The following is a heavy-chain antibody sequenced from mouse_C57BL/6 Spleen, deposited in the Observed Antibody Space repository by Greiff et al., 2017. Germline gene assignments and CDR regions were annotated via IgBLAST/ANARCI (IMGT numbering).Heavy chain of an antibody. J-gene: IGHJ1*03. Sequence: VKLMESGPELVKPGASVKISCKASGYAFSSSWMNWVKQRPGKGLEWIGRIYPGDGDTNYNGKFKGKATLTADKSSSTAYMQLSSLTSEDSAVYFCARSLYDGQGYFDVWGTGTTVTVSS. V-gene: IGHV1-82*01. CDR3: ARSLYDGQGYFDV. CDR1: GYAFSSSW. CDR2: IYPGDGDT. D-gene: IGHD2-3*01.